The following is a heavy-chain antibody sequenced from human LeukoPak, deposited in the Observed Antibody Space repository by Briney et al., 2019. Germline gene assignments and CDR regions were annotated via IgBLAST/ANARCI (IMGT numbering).Heavy chain of an antibody. CDR3: ATEIYDFWSGSPSYYYYYGMDV. V-gene: IGHV1-2*02. CDR2: TNPNSGGT. CDR1: GYTFTGYY. Sequence: ASVKVSCKASGYTFTGYYMHWVRQAPGQGLEWMGWTNPNSGGTNYAQKFQGRVTMTRDTSISTAYMELSRLRSDDTAVYYCATEIYDFWSGSPSYYYYYGMDVWGQGTTVTVSS. J-gene: IGHJ6*02. D-gene: IGHD3-3*01.